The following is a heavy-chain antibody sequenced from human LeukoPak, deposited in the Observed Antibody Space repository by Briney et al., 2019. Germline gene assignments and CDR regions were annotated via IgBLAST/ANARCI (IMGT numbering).Heavy chain of an antibody. Sequence: PGGSLRLSCAASGFTFSSYGMHWVRQAPGKGLEWVAFIRYDGSNKYYADSVKGRFTISRDNSKNTLYLQMNSLRAEDTAVYYCAKDRYDSSEGWIDCWGQGTLVTVSS. D-gene: IGHD3-22*01. CDR1: GFTFSSYG. CDR2: IRYDGSNK. V-gene: IGHV3-30*02. CDR3: AKDRYDSSEGWIDC. J-gene: IGHJ4*02.